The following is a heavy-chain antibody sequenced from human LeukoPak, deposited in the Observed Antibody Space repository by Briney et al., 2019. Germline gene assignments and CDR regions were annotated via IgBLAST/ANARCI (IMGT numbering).Heavy chain of an antibody. CDR3: ARSPAGVVSDFDY. V-gene: IGHV4-34*01. CDR1: GGSFSGYY. J-gene: IGHJ4*02. CDR2: INHSGST. D-gene: IGHD3-3*01. Sequence: SETLSLTCAVYGGSFSGYYWSWIRQPPGKGLEWIGEINHSGSTNYNPSLKSRVTISVDTSKNQFSLKLSSVTAADTAVYYCARSPAGVVSDFDYWGQGTLVTVSS.